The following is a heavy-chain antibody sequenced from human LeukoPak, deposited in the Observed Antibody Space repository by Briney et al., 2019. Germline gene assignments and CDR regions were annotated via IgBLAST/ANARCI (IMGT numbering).Heavy chain of an antibody. CDR1: GFIFSSYA. CDR3: ARDRDIVVVVATYHAFDI. Sequence: GRSLRLSCAASGFIFSSYAMHWVRQAPGKGLEWVAVISYDGSNKYYAYTVKGRFTITRDNSKNTPYLQMNSLRAEDTAVYYCARDRDIVVVVATYHAFDIWGQGTMVTVSS. CDR2: ISYDGSNK. D-gene: IGHD2-15*01. J-gene: IGHJ3*02. V-gene: IGHV3-30*04.